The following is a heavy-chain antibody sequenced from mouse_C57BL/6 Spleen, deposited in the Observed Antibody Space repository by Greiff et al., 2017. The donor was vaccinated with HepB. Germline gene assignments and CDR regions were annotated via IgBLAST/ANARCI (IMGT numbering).Heavy chain of an antibody. Sequence: VQLQESGGGLVKPGGSLKLSCAASGFTFSDYGMHWVRQAPEKGLEWVAYISSGSSTIYYADTVKGRFTISRDNAKNTLFLQMTSLRSEDTAMYYCAKLGAMDYWGQGTSVTVSS. CDR3: AKLGAMDY. J-gene: IGHJ4*01. V-gene: IGHV5-17*01. CDR2: ISSGSSTI. CDR1: GFTFSDYG.